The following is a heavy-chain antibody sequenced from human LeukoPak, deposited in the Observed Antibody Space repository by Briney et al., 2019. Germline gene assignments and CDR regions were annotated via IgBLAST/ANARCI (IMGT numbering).Heavy chain of an antibody. J-gene: IGHJ4*02. CDR1: GDSVSSTSAA. CDR3: AYQGARATTFDY. Sequence: SQTLALTCAISGDSVSSTSAAWNWIRQSPSRGLEWLGRTYYRSKWYNDYAVSVRSRITINPDTSKNQISLQLNSVTPEDTAVYYCAYQGARATTFDYWGQGTLVTVSS. D-gene: IGHD1-1*01. V-gene: IGHV6-1*01. CDR2: TYYRSKWYN.